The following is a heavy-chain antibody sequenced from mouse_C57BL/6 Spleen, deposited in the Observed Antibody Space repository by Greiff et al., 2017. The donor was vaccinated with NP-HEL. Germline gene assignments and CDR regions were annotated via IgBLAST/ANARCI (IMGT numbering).Heavy chain of an antibody. Sequence: VQLQQSGAELVMPGASVKLSCKASGYTFTSYWMHWVKQRPGQGLEWIGEIDPSDSYTNYNQKFKGKSTLTVDKSSSTAYMQLSSLTSEDSAVYYCAREVTTRRAFAYWGQGTLVTVSA. V-gene: IGHV1-69*01. D-gene: IGHD2-2*01. CDR1: GYTFTSYW. CDR3: AREVTTRRAFAY. J-gene: IGHJ3*01. CDR2: IDPSDSYT.